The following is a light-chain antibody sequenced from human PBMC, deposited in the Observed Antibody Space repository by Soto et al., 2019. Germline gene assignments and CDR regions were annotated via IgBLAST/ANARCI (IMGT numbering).Light chain of an antibody. CDR3: QQYNNWPRP. Sequence: EIVMTQSPGTLSVSPGERAALSCRASQSVSRNLAWYQQKPGQAPRPLIYGASTKATGIPARFRRSGSGRGFSLIISGLRSEDFAVYYRQQYNNWPRPFGHGTWVAIK. CDR1: QSVSRN. CDR2: GAS. V-gene: IGKV3D-15*01. J-gene: IGKJ1*01.